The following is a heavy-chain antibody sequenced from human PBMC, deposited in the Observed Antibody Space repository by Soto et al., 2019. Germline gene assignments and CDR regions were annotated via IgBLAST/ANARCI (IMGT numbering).Heavy chain of an antibody. J-gene: IGHJ4*02. V-gene: IGHV3-73*01. CDR3: TRHSAGIAVAGKKDY. D-gene: IGHD6-19*01. CDR1: GFTFSGSA. CDR2: IRSKANSYAT. Sequence: GGSLRLSCAASGFTFSGSAMHWVRQASGKGLEWVGRIRSKANSYATAYAASVKGRFTISRDDSKNTAYLQMNSLKTEDTAVYYCTRHSAGIAVAGKKDYWGQGTLVSVSS.